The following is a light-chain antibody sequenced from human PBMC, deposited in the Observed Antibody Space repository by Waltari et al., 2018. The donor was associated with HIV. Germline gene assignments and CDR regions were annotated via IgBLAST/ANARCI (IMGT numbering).Light chain of an antibody. J-gene: IGKJ1*01. CDR1: QSVSSN. CDR3: QHYNNWLRT. V-gene: IGKV3-15*01. Sequence: EIVMTQSPVPLSVSPGERAPLSCRASQSVSSNLAWYQQKPGQAPRLLIYAASTRATGIPARFSGSGSGTEFTLTISSLRSEDFAVYYCQHYNNWLRTFGQGTKVEIK. CDR2: AAS.